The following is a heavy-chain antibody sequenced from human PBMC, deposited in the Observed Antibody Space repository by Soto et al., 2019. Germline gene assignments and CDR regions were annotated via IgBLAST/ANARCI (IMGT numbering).Heavy chain of an antibody. V-gene: IGHV4-31*03. CDR1: GGSISSGGYY. Sequence: QVQLQESGPGLVKPSQTLSLTCTVSGGSISSGGYYWSWIRQHPGKGLEWIGYIYYSGSTYYNPSLKSRVTISEATSKNQSPFNLSSVPAAYTPVYSCARDMPTVTDYGMNSWGKGTTVTVS. D-gene: IGHD4-17*01. CDR2: IYYSGST. CDR3: ARDMPTVTDYGMNS. J-gene: IGHJ6*04.